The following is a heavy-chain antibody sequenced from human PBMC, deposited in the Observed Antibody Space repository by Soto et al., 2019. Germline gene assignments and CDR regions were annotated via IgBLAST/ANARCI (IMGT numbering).Heavy chain of an antibody. D-gene: IGHD3-9*01. J-gene: IGHJ2*01. V-gene: IGHV4-34*01. Sequence: SETLSLTCAASGGSFSGYYWSWIRQPPGRGLEWIGEINHSGNSNYNPALESRVTTSVDPSKNQFSLKLISVTAADTAVYYCARANILTGYYVVYLDVWGRGTLVTVSS. CDR3: ARANILTGYYVVYLDV. CDR1: GGSFSGYY. CDR2: INHSGNS.